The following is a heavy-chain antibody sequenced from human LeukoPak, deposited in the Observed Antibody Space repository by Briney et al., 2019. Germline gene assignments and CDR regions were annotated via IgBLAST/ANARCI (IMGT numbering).Heavy chain of an antibody. J-gene: IGHJ6*03. Sequence: SETLSLTCTVSGGSISSYYWSWIRQPPGKGLEWIGYIYYSGRNNYNPSLKSRVTISIDTSKNQFSLRLSSVTAADTAVYYCARAGRGYNYGFVPSELDYYFYYLDVWGKGTTATVSS. CDR3: ARAGRGYNYGFVPSELDYYFYYLDV. V-gene: IGHV4-59*01. D-gene: IGHD5-18*01. CDR1: GGSISSYY. CDR2: IYYSGRN.